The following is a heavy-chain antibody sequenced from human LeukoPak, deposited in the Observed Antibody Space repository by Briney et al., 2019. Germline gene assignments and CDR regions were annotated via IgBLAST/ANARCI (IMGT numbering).Heavy chain of an antibody. Sequence: ASVKVSCTASGYTFTSYDINWVRQATGQGLEWMGWMNPNSDNTGYAQKFQGRVTMTRNTSINTAYMELSSLRSEDTAVYYCTRGPSKSYSTRPFDYWGQGTLVTVSS. J-gene: IGHJ4*02. CDR1: GYTFTSYD. V-gene: IGHV1-8*01. D-gene: IGHD1-26*01. CDR2: MNPNSDNT. CDR3: TRGPSKSYSTRPFDY.